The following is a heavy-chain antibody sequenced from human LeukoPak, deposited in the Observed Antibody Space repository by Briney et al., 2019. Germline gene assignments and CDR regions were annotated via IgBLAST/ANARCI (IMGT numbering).Heavy chain of an antibody. J-gene: IGHJ6*02. CDR1: GFVLRSYE. CDR3: AREGGDV. CDR2: ISDSGSSSI. D-gene: IGHD2-15*01. V-gene: IGHV3-48*03. Sequence: GGSLRFSCEASGFVLRSYEMNWVPHPPGKGLEWVSYISDSGSSSIYYADSVKGRFTISRDNTKNSLYLQMNSLRVEDTAVYYCAREGGDVWGQGTTVTVSS.